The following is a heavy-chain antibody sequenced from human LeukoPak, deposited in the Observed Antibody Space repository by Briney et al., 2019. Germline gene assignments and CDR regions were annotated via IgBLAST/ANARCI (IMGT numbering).Heavy chain of an antibody. CDR3: ARDHDSSSWYSDY. V-gene: IGHV4-38-2*02. Sequence: SETLSLTCTVSGYSISSGYYWGWLRPPPGKGLEWGGSIYHSGSTYYNPSLKSRATISVDTSKPQFSLKPRSVTAADTAVYYCARDHDSSSWYSDYWGQGTLVTVSS. CDR2: IYHSGST. D-gene: IGHD6-13*01. CDR1: GYSISSGYY. J-gene: IGHJ4*02.